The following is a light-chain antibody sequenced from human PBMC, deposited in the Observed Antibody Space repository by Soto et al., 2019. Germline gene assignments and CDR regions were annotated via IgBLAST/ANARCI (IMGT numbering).Light chain of an antibody. V-gene: IGLV2-11*01. CDR3: CSYAGRYSYT. J-gene: IGLJ2*01. CDR2: DVT. Sequence: QSVLTQPRSVSGSPGQSVTISCTGSNSDVGGYNYVSWYQQLPGKAPQLIIYDVTKRPSGVPDRFSGSKSGNTASLTISGLRAEDEADYYCCSYAGRYSYTFGGGTKLTVL. CDR1: NSDVGGYNY.